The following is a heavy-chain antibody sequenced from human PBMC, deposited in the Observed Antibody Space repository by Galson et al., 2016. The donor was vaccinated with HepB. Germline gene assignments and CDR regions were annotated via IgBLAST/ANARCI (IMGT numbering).Heavy chain of an antibody. D-gene: IGHD6-13*01. CDR3: ARERIAAIGDYDYNGMDV. CDR1: GYTFNGYY. Sequence: SVKVSCKASGYTFNGYYIHWVRQAPGQGLEWVGRINPNSGGTNYAQRFQGRVTMTGDTSISTAYMELSRLRSDDTAVFYCARERIAAIGDYDYNGMDVWGQGSTVTVSS. V-gene: IGHV1-2*06. J-gene: IGHJ6*02. CDR2: INPNSGGT.